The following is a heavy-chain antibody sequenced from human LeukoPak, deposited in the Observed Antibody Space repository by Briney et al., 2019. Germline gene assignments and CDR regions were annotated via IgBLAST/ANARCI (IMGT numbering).Heavy chain of an antibody. V-gene: IGHV3-21*01. J-gene: IGHJ4*02. Sequence: GGSLRLSCAASGFTFSSYSMNWVRQAPGKGLEWVSSISSSSSYIYYADSVKGRFTISRDNAKNSLYLQMNSLRAEDTAVYYCARGIVATIGVDYWGQGTLVTVSS. D-gene: IGHD5-12*01. CDR3: ARGIVATIGVDY. CDR1: GFTFSSYS. CDR2: ISSSSSYI.